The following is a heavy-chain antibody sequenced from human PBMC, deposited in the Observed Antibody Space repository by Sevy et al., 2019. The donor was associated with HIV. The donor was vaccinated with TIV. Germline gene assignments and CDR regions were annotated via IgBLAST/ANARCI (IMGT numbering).Heavy chain of an antibody. J-gene: IGHJ4*02. V-gene: IGHV3-7*01. D-gene: IGHD6-13*01. CDR2: IKQDGSKK. Sequence: GGSLRLSYAASGFTFSSYWMIWVRQAPGKGLEWVANIKQDGSKKYYVDSVKGRFTISRDNAKNSVYLQMNSLRAEDTAVYYCAREIAAAGSYWGQGTLVTVSS. CDR1: GFTFSSYW. CDR3: AREIAAAGSY.